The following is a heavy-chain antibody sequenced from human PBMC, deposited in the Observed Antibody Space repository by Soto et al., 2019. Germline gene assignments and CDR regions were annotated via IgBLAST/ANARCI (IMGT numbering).Heavy chain of an antibody. J-gene: IGHJ3*02. D-gene: IGHD4-17*01. CDR2: ISSSSSYI. Sequence: GGALRLSCAAYGFTFSSYSMNWVRQAPGKGLEWVSSISSSSSYIYYADSVKGRFTISRDNAKNSLYLQMNSLRAEDTAVYYCARDRVYGDYHDAFDIWGQGTMVTVSS. CDR1: GFTFSSYS. CDR3: ARDRVYGDYHDAFDI. V-gene: IGHV3-21*01.